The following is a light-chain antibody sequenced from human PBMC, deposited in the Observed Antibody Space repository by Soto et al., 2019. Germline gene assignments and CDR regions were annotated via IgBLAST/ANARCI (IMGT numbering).Light chain of an antibody. CDR2: DVS. J-gene: IGLJ1*01. V-gene: IGLV2-14*01. Sequence: QSALTQPASVSGSPGQSIAISCTGTSSDVGGYNSVSWYQQYPGKAPKLMIHDVSNRPSWVSNLFSGSKSGNTASLTISGLQAEDEDDYYCSSFTTSTSYVFGSGTKVTVL. CDR1: SSDVGGYNS. CDR3: SSFTTSTSYV.